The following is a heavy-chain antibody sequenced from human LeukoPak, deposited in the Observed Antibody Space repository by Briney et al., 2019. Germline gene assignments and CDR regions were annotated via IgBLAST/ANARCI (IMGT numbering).Heavy chain of an antibody. V-gene: IGHV4-38-2*02. CDR3: AMITVTTGVDS. CDR1: GFSISIGYY. CDR2: ALHSGNT. Sequence: SETLSLTCSVSGFSISIGYYWGWIRQPPGKGLEWIGNALHSGNTFYNPSLKSRVAISLDTSRNQLSMRLSSVTAADTAVYYCAMITVTTGVDSWGQGTLVTASS. J-gene: IGHJ4*02. D-gene: IGHD4-17*01.